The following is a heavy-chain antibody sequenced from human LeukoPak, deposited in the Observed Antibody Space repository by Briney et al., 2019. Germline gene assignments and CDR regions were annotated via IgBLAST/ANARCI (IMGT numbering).Heavy chain of an antibody. CDR1: GYTFTGYY. J-gene: IGHJ4*02. CDR2: INPNSGGT. CDR3: ARDEPPGIAAAGSIGFGY. V-gene: IGHV1-2*02. D-gene: IGHD6-13*01. Sequence: ASVKVSCKASGYTFTGYYMHWVRQAHGQGLEWMGWINPNSGGTNYAQKFQGRVTMTRDTSISTAYMELSRLRSDDTAVYYCARDEPPGIAAAGSIGFGYWGQGTLVTVSS.